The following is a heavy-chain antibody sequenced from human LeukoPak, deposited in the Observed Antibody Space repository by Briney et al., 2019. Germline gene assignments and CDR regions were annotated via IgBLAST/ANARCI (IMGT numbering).Heavy chain of an antibody. CDR1: GYSISSGYY. Sequence: SETLSLTCTVSGYSISSGYYWGWIRQPPGKGLDWIGSIYHSGSTYYNPSLKSRVTISVDTSNNQFSLNLSSVTAADTAVYYCARVSGYCPNGVRFDYWGQGTLVTVSS. CDR2: IYHSGST. V-gene: IGHV4-38-2*02. D-gene: IGHD2-8*01. CDR3: ARVSGYCPNGVRFDY. J-gene: IGHJ4*02.